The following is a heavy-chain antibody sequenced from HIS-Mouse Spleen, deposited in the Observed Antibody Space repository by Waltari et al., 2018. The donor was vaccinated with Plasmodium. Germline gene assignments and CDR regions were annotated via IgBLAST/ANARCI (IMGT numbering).Heavy chain of an antibody. V-gene: IGHV1-2*02. Sequence: QVQLVQSGAEVKKPGASVKVSCKASGYTFTGYYMHCVRQAPGQGLEWMGWINPAWGGTNYAQKVQGRVTMTRDTSISTAYMELSRLRSDDTAVYYCARVLGYKAAAGTFVEYFQHWGQGTLVTVSS. CDR2: INPAWGGT. CDR1: GYTFTGYY. J-gene: IGHJ1*01. D-gene: IGHD6-13*01. CDR3: ARVLGYKAAAGTFVEYFQH.